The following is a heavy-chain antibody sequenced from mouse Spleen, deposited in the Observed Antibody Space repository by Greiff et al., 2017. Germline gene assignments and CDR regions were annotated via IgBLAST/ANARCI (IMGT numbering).Heavy chain of an antibody. D-gene: IGHD1-1*01. CDR1: GFTFSSYA. V-gene: IGHV5-9-1*01. CDR2: ISSGGSYT. Sequence: EVKLVESGGGLVKPGGSLKLSCAASGFTFSSYAMSWVRQTPEKRLEWVATISSGGSYTYYPDSVKGRFTISRDNAKNTLYLQMSSLRSEDTAMYYCARLTTEYYFDYWGQGTTLTVSS. CDR3: ARLTTEYYFDY. J-gene: IGHJ2*01.